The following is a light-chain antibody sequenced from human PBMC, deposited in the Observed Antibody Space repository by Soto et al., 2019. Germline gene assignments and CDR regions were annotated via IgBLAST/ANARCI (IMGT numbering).Light chain of an antibody. V-gene: IGKV1-6*01. J-gene: IGKJ3*01. CDR3: LHDYEFPFT. Sequence: AIQMTQSPSSLSASVGDRVTITCRASQGIRNDLGWYQQKPGKAPKLLIYSASSLPSGVPSRFSGSGSGTDFTLTISSLQPEDFATEYCLHDYEFPFTFGPGTRVYIK. CDR1: QGIRND. CDR2: SAS.